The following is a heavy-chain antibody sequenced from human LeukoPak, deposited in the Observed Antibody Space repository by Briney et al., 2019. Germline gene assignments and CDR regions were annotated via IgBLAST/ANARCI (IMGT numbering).Heavy chain of an antibody. J-gene: IGHJ3*02. Sequence: ASVKVSCKAYGYTFMSHGISWVRQAPGQGLEWMGWISGSSSNTNYAQRLQGRVTMPTDTSTTTAYMELRSLRSDDTAVYYCARATGTWGHDGFDIWGQGTMVTVSS. CDR1: GYTFMSHG. CDR2: ISGSSSNT. V-gene: IGHV1-18*01. D-gene: IGHD3-16*01. CDR3: ARATGTWGHDGFDI.